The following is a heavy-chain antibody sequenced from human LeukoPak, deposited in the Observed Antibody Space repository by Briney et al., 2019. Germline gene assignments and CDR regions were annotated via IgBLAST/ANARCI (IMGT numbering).Heavy chain of an antibody. Sequence: GASGKVSCKTPGGTFSRYAISWVRQAPGQGLEWMGGIILIFGTPNYAQKFQGRVAITADESTSTAYMELSSLRSEDTAVYYCARGEVPPHYFDYWGQGTLVTVSS. V-gene: IGHV1-69*13. J-gene: IGHJ4*02. CDR2: IILIFGTP. CDR3: ARGEVPPHYFDY. CDR1: GGTFSRYA.